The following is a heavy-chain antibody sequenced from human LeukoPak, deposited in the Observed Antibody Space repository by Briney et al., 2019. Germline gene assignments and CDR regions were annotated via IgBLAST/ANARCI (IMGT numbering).Heavy chain of an antibody. Sequence: GGSLRLSCAASGFTFSSYNMNWVRQAPGKGLEWVSYITSSSSTVYYADSVKGRFTISRDNAKNSLYLQMNSLRAEDTAVCYCARVSNPWELHDYWGQGTLVTVSS. J-gene: IGHJ4*02. CDR2: ITSSSSTV. CDR3: ARVSNPWELHDY. D-gene: IGHD1-26*01. V-gene: IGHV3-48*04. CDR1: GFTFSSYN.